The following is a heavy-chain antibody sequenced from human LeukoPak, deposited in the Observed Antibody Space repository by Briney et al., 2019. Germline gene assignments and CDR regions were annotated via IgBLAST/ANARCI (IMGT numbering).Heavy chain of an antibody. CDR1: GFTFSSYS. CDR3: ATAGPGYYYGMDV. V-gene: IGHV3-21*01. Sequence: PGGSLRLSCAASGFTFSSYSMNWVRQAPGKGLEWVSSISSSSSYIYYADSVKGRFTISRDNAKNSLYLQMNSLRAEDTAVYYCATAGPGYYYGMDVWGQGTTVTVSS. J-gene: IGHJ6*02. CDR2: ISSSSSYI.